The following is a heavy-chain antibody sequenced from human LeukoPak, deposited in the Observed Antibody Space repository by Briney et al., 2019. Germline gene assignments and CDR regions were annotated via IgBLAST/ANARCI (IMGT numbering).Heavy chain of an antibody. D-gene: IGHD6-13*01. J-gene: IGHJ4*02. CDR3: AGTRYSSSPNTYFGY. V-gene: IGHV4-30-2*01. CDR1: GGSISSGGYS. CDR2: IYHSGST. Sequence: SQTLSLTCAVSGGSISSGGYSWSWIRQPPGKGLEWIGYIYHSGSTYYNPSLKSRVTISVDRSKNQFSLKLSSVTAADTAVYYCAGTRYSSSPNTYFGYWGQGTLVTVSS.